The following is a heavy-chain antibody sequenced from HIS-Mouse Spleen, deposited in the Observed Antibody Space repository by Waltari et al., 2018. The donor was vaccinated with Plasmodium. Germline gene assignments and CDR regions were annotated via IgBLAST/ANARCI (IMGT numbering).Heavy chain of an antibody. Sequence: QVQLQQWGAGLLKPSETLSLTCAVYGGSFSGHYWSWLRQPPGKGLEWIGEINHSGSTNYNPSLKSRVTISVDTSKNQFSLKLSSVTAADTAVYYCARVIPLGIPHFDYWGQGTLVTVSS. CDR2: INHSGST. D-gene: IGHD7-27*01. CDR3: ARVIPLGIPHFDY. CDR1: GGSFSGHY. V-gene: IGHV4-34*01. J-gene: IGHJ4*02.